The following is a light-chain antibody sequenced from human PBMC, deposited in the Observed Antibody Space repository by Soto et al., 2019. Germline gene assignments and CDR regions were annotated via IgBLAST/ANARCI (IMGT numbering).Light chain of an antibody. CDR1: SSDVGGYSS. Sequence: QSVLTQPASVSGSPGQSITISCTGTSSDVGGYSSVSWYQQHPGKAPKLMIYDVSNRPSGVSNRFSGSKSGNTASLTISGLQAEDEADYYCSSYTTSNTPVVFGGGTKLTVL. V-gene: IGLV2-14*01. J-gene: IGLJ2*01. CDR2: DVS. CDR3: SSYTTSNTPVV.